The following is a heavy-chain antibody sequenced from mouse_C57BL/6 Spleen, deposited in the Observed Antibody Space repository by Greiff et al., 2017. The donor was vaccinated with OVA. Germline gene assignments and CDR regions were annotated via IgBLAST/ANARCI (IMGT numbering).Heavy chain of an antibody. J-gene: IGHJ4*01. Sequence: EVQRVESEGGLVQPGSSMKLSCTASGFTFSDYYMAWVRQVPEKGLEWVANINYDGSSTYYLDSLKSRFIISRDNAKNILYLQMSSLKSEDTATYYCAREFPYYAMDYWGQGTSVTVSS. CDR2: INYDGSST. CDR3: AREFPYYAMDY. CDR1: GFTFSDYY. V-gene: IGHV5-16*01.